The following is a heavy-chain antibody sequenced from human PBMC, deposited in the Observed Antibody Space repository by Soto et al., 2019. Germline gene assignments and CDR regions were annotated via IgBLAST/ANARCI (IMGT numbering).Heavy chain of an antibody. D-gene: IGHD3-10*01. CDR2: IDHSGST. CDR3: ARDPSGSGPNFDY. Sequence: QLQLQESGSGLVKPSQTVSLTCAVSGGSFSSVGYSWGWFRQPPGKGLEGIGYIDHSGSTYYNPSLKSRVTISVDTSKNQLSLKLSSVTAADTAVYYCARDPSGSGPNFDYWGQGALVTVSS. V-gene: IGHV4-30-2*01. CDR1: GGSFSSVGYS. J-gene: IGHJ4*02.